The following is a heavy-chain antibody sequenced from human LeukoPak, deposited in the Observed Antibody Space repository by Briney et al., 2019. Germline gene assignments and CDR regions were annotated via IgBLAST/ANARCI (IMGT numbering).Heavy chain of an antibody. V-gene: IGHV1-3*01. CDR2: INAGNGNT. CDR3: ARAPNSSGWPFDY. J-gene: IGHJ4*02. D-gene: IGHD6-19*01. CDR1: GYTFTSYA. Sequence: ASVKVSCQASGYTFTSYAMHWLRQAPGQRLEWMGWINAGNGNTKYSQKFQGRVTITRDTSASTAYMELSSLRSEDTAVYYCARAPNSSGWPFDYWGQGTLVTVSS.